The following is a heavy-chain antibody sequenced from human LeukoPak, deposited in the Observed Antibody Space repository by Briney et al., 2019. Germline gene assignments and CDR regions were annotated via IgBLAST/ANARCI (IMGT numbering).Heavy chain of an antibody. V-gene: IGHV4-34*01. Sequence: KTSETLSLTCAVYIESFSGHYWTWIRQPPGKGLEWIGEINHSGSTSYNPSLKSRVTISVDTSKNQFSLKLSSVTAADTAVYYCARAIELAYYYDSSGYSDINWFDPWGQGTLVTVSS. CDR1: IESFSGHY. CDR2: INHSGST. CDR3: ARAIELAYYYDSSGYSDINWFDP. J-gene: IGHJ5*02. D-gene: IGHD3-22*01.